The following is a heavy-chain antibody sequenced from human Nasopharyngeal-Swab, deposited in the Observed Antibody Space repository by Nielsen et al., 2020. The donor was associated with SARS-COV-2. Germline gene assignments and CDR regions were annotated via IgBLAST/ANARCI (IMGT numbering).Heavy chain of an antibody. CDR1: GASISNSDYY. Sequence: SETLSPTCTASGASISNSDYYWASIRQPPGRGLEWIGSIEYSGNSYSSPSLQSRVIISVDASKNQFSLRLTSVTAADTAVYFCARSSRPYFDPWGPGTLVSVSS. D-gene: IGHD2-2*01. J-gene: IGHJ5*02. V-gene: IGHV4-39*01. CDR3: ARSSRPYFDP. CDR2: IEYSGNS.